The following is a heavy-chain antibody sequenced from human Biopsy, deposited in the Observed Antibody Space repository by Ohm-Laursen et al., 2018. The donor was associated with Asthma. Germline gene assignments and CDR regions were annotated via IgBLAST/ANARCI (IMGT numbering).Heavy chain of an antibody. CDR3: AGFCSGGNCPDH. D-gene: IGHD2-15*01. CDR1: GVSIRSYY. CDR2: IHYSGIT. V-gene: IGHV4-59*01. J-gene: IGHJ4*02. Sequence: SQTLSLTCTVSGVSIRSYYWTWIRQPPGKGLEWIGNIHYSGITYSNPSLKSRVTISVDTSKKQISLRLSSVIAADTAVYYCAGFCSGGNCPDHWGQGTLVTVSS.